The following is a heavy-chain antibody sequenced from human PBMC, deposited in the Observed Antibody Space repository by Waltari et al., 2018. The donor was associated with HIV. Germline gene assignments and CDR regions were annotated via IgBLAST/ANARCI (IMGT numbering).Heavy chain of an antibody. CDR3: ARHDGTSYYFGSDMNPRPFSFWFAS. Sequence: QLLLQESGPGLVRPSETLSLTCTVTGPSISSRRYYWGWVRQPPGKGLEWIVSTMYRGSTHNSPALKSRVAISVDTSRNQFSLNLTSVTAADTALYYCARHDGTSYYFGSDMNPRPFSFWFASWGQGILVTVSS. V-gene: IGHV4-39*01. CDR1: GPSISSRRYY. D-gene: IGHD3-10*01. CDR2: TMYRGST. J-gene: IGHJ5*01.